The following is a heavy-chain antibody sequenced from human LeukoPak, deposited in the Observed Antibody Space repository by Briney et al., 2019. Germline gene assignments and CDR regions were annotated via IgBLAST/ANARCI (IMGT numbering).Heavy chain of an antibody. V-gene: IGHV3-48*04. CDR3: ARQPLFPHRFDP. Sequence: GGSLRLSCAASGFTFSSYSMNWVRQAPGKGLEWVSYISSSSTIYYADSVKGRFTISRDNAKNSLYLQMNSLRAEDTAVYYCARQPLFPHRFDPWGQGTLVTRSS. J-gene: IGHJ5*02. CDR1: GFTFSSYS. D-gene: IGHD6-13*01. CDR2: ISSSSTI.